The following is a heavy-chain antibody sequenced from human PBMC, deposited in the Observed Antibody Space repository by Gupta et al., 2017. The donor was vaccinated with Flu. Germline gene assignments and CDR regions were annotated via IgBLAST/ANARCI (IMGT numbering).Heavy chain of an antibody. CDR3: ARLDTAAGTGVPFDY. V-gene: IGHV4-39*01. CDR1: GGSISSSSYY. CDR2: IYYSGST. Sequence: QLQLQESGPGLVKPSETLSLTCTVAGGSISSSSYYWGWIRQPPGKGLEWIGSIYYSGSTYYNPSLKSRVTISVDTSKNQFSLKLSSVTAADTAVYYCARLDTAAGTGVPFDYWGQGTLVTVSS. D-gene: IGHD6-13*01. J-gene: IGHJ4*02.